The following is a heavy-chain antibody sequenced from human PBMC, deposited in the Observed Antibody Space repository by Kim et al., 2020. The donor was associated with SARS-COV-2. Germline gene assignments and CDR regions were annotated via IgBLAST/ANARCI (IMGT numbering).Heavy chain of an antibody. CDR2: IYSGGST. V-gene: IGHV3-53*01. D-gene: IGHD1-26*01. CDR3: ARVAPGRPYYFDY. CDR1: GFTVSSNY. Sequence: GGFLRLSCAASGFTVSSNYMSWVRQAPGKGLEWVSVIYSGGSTYYADSVKGRFTISRDNSKNTLYLQMNSLRAEDTAVYYCARVAPGRPYYFDYWGQGT. J-gene: IGHJ4*02.